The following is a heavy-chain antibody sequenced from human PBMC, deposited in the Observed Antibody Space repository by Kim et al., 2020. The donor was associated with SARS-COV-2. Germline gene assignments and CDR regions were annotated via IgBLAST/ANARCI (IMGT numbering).Heavy chain of an antibody. D-gene: IGHD2-15*01. CDR2: IKEDGSEK. J-gene: IGHJ6*02. CDR1: GFTFSNYW. CDR3: ARGSSPYGGSPYYYGMDV. Sequence: GGSLRLSCAASGFTFSNYWMTWVRQAAGKGLEWVANIKEDGSEKYYVDSVKGRFTISRDNAKKSLSLQMNSLRAEDTAVYYCARGSSPYGGSPYYYGMDVWGQGTTVTVSS. V-gene: IGHV3-7*03.